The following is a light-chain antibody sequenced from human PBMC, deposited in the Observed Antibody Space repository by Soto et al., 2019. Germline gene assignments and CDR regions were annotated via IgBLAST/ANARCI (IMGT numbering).Light chain of an antibody. CDR3: QQYDSWPLT. CDR2: GAS. J-gene: IGKJ4*01. CDR1: QSVDSN. V-gene: IGKV3D-15*01. Sequence: EIVMTQSPGTLSVSTGEGATLSCRASQSVDSNLAWYQQKPGQAPRLLIYGASTRATGIPDRFRASGSGTEFTLTISSLQSEDFAVYYCQQYDSWPLTFGGGTKVEIK.